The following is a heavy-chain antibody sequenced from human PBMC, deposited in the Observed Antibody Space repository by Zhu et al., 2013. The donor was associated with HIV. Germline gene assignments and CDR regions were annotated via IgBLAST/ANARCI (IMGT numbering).Heavy chain of an antibody. Sequence: QVQLVQSGAEVKKPGASVKVSCKASGYTFTGYYMHWVRQAPGQGLEWMGWINPNSGGTNYAQKFRGWVTMTRDTSISTAYMELSRLRSDDTAVYYCATWAAAGKGPLYHWGQGTLVTVSS. CDR1: GYTFTGYY. J-gene: IGHJ5*02. D-gene: IGHD6-13*01. V-gene: IGHV1-2*04. CDR3: ATWAAAGKGPLYH. CDR2: INPNSGGT.